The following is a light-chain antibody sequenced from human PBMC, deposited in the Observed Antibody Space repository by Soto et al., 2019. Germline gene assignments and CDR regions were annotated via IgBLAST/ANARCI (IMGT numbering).Light chain of an antibody. J-gene: IGLJ3*02. CDR3: CSFARGSTWV. V-gene: IGLV2-23*02. CDR2: EVN. CDR1: SSDIVTYNV. Sequence: QPVLTQPASVSGSPGQSITISCTGTSSDIVTYNVVSWYQQHPGKAPKLMIYEVNKRPSGVSIRFSGSKSGNTASLTISGLQAEDEADYYCCSFARGSTWVFGGGTKLTVL.